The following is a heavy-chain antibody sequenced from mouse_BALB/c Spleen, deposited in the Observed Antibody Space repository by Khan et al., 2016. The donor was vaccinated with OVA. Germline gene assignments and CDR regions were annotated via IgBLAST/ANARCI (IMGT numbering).Heavy chain of an antibody. J-gene: IGHJ3*01. CDR3: AVYYGSRFAY. Sequence: QVQLQQSGAELVRPGSSVKISCKASGYTFSSSWMNWVKQRPGQGLEWIGQIYPGNDDTNYNGKFKGKATLTADKSSRTAYMQLTSLTSEDSAVYFCAVYYGSRFAYWGQGTLVTVSA. D-gene: IGHD1-1*01. CDR2: IYPGNDDT. V-gene: IGHV1-80*01. CDR1: GYTFSSSW.